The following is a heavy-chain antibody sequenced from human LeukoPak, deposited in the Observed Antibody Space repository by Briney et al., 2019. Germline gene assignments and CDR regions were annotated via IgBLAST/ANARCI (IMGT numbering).Heavy chain of an antibody. V-gene: IGHV3-7*01. CDR3: AKDPYYYGSGSYYNVDY. CDR1: GFTFSSSW. CDR2: INPDESTK. Sequence: SGGSLRLSCVASGFTFSSSWMSWVRQAPGGGLEFVTNINPDESTKNYVDSVKGRFTISRDNAKNSLYLQMNSLRAEDTAVYYCAKDPYYYGSGSYYNVDYWGQGTLVTVSS. J-gene: IGHJ4*02. D-gene: IGHD3-10*01.